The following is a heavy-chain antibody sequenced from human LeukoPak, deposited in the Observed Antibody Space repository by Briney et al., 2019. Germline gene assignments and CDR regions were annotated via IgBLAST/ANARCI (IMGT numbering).Heavy chain of an antibody. J-gene: IGHJ4*02. Sequence: ASVKVSCKASGYTFTDYYMHWVQQAPGKGLEWMGRVDREDGETIYAEKFQGRVTITADTSTDTAYMELSSLRSEDTAVYYCATGSDSSGWYDDYWGQGTLVTVSS. CDR3: ATGSDSSGWYDDY. V-gene: IGHV1-69-2*01. D-gene: IGHD6-19*01. CDR2: VDREDGET. CDR1: GYTFTDYY.